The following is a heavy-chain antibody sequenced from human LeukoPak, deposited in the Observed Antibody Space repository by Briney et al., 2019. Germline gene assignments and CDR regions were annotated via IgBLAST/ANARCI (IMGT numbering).Heavy chain of an antibody. D-gene: IGHD2-15*01. V-gene: IGHV5-51*01. CDR3: ARQEYCSGGSCYTWFDP. CDR1: GYSINNYW. CDR2: TSPADSDI. J-gene: IGHJ5*02. Sequence: GESLKISCKGSGYSINNYWIGWVRQMPGKGLEWMGITSPADSDIRYSPSFQGQVTISADKSISTAYLQWSSLKASDTAMYYCARQEYCSGGSCYTWFDPWGQGTLVTVSS.